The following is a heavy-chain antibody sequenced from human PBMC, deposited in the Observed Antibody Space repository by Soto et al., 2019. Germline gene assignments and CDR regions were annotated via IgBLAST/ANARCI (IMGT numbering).Heavy chain of an antibody. V-gene: IGHV4-34*01. J-gene: IGHJ4*02. D-gene: IGHD2-2*02. CDR3: ARQDIVVVPAAIPYYFDY. CDR1: GGSFSGYY. Sequence: QVQLQQWGAGLLKPSETLSLTCAVYGGSFSGYYWSWIRQPPGKGLEWIGEINHSGSTNYNPSLKSRVTISVDTSKNQFSLKLSSVTAADTAVYYCARQDIVVVPAAIPYYFDYWGQGTLVTVSS. CDR2: INHSGST.